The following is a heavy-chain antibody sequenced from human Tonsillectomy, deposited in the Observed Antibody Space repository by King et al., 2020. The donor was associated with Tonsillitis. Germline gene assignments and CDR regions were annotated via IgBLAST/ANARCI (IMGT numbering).Heavy chain of an antibody. D-gene: IGHD1-26*01. CDR2: IWYDGSNK. Sequence: VQLVESGGGVVQPGRSLRLSCAASGFTFSSYGMHWVRQAPGKGLAWVAVIWYDGSNKYYADSVKGRFTISRDNSKNTLYLYMNSLRAGDTAVYYCARVKWEQPAYYYYGMDVWGQGTTVTVSS. CDR3: ARVKWEQPAYYYYGMDV. J-gene: IGHJ6*02. CDR1: GFTFSSYG. V-gene: IGHV3-33*01.